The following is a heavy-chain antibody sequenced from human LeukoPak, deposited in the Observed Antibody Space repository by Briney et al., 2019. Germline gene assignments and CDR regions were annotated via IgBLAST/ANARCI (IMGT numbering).Heavy chain of an antibody. CDR1: GFTFTNYA. V-gene: IGHV3-23*01. Sequence: GGSLRLSCAASGFTFTNYAMSWVRQAPGKGLEWVSGINDDGGSTYYADSVKGRFTISRDNSRNTLYLQMSSLRADDTAVYYCAKEGHKHGIPYFDCWGQGALVTVSS. D-gene: IGHD2-8*01. CDR2: INDDGGST. J-gene: IGHJ4*02. CDR3: AKEGHKHGIPYFDC.